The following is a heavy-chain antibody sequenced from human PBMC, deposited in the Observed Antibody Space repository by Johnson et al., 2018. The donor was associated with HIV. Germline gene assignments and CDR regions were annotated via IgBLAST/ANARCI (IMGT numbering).Heavy chain of an antibody. V-gene: IGHV3-30*18. CDR3: AKSIAAAGTNAFDI. Sequence: QVQLVESGGGVVQPGRSLRLSCAASGFTFSSYGMHWVRQAPGKGLEWVAVISYDGSNKYYTDSVKGRFTISRDNSKNTLYLQMNSLRAEDTAVYYCAKSIAAAGTNAFDIWGQWTMVTVSS. CDR2: ISYDGSNK. D-gene: IGHD6-13*01. J-gene: IGHJ3*02. CDR1: GFTFSSYG.